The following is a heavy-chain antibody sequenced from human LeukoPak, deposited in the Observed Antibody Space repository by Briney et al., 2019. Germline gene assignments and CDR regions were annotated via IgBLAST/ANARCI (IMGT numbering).Heavy chain of an antibody. V-gene: IGHV3-15*01. Sequence: GGSLRLSCAASGFTFSNAWMSWVRQAPGKGLEWVGRIKSKTDGGTTDYAAPVKGRFTISRDDSKNTLYLQMNSLKTEDTAVYYCTPDLFLEWSIYYFDYWGQGTLSLSPQ. CDR1: GFTFSNAW. CDR2: IKSKTDGGTT. CDR3: TPDLFLEWSIYYFDY. D-gene: IGHD3-3*01. J-gene: IGHJ4*02.